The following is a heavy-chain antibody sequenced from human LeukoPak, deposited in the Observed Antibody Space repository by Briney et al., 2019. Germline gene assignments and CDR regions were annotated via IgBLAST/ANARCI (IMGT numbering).Heavy chain of an antibody. J-gene: IGHJ4*02. Sequence: SQTLPLTCTVSGDSINNDNYYWSWIRQHPGKGLEWIGYISYSGSTYYNPSLKSRGTISMDTSKNQFSLELTSVTAADTAVYFCARSPALFRVVITFYFDSWGQGTLVSVSS. D-gene: IGHD3-22*01. CDR3: ARSPALFRVVITFYFDS. CDR1: GDSINNDNYY. CDR2: ISYSGST. V-gene: IGHV4-31*03.